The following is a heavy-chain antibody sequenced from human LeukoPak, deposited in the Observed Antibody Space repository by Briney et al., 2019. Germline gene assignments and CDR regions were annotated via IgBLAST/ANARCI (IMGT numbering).Heavy chain of an antibody. CDR3: ARDYCTRGGDCYKEDLFDP. V-gene: IGHV1-18*01. Sequence: ASVKVSCKASGYTFAIYGISWVRQAPGQGLEWMAWISPYDGDTDYAQNFEGRVTMTTETSTSTAYMELRSLRSDDTAIYYCARDYCTRGGDCYKEDLFDPWGQGTLVTVSS. CDR2: ISPYDGDT. J-gene: IGHJ5*02. CDR1: GYTFAIYG. D-gene: IGHD2-21*02.